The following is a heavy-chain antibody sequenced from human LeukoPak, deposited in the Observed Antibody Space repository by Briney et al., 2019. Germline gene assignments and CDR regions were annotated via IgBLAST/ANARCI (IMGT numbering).Heavy chain of an antibody. J-gene: IGHJ6*04. CDR2: IYYSGST. CDR1: GGSISSYY. CDR3: ARVSVVPAAMDYYYGMDV. V-gene: IGHV4-59*01. D-gene: IGHD2-2*01. Sequence: PSETLSLTCTASGGSISSYYWSWIRQPPGKGLEWIGYIYYSGSTNYNPSLKSRVTISVDTSKNRFSLKLSSVTAADTAVYYCARVSVVPAAMDYYYGMDVWGKGTTVTVSS.